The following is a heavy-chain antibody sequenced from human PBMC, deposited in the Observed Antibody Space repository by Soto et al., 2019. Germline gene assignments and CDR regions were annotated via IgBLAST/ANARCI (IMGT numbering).Heavy chain of an antibody. V-gene: IGHV4-31*03. CDR3: ASRIAAAGTNWFDP. CDR2: IYYSGST. J-gene: IGHJ5*02. CDR1: GGSISSGGYY. D-gene: IGHD6-13*01. Sequence: SETLSLTCTVSGGSISSGGYYWSWIRQHPGKGLEWIGYIYYSGSTYYNPSLKSRVTISVDTSKNQFSLKLSSVTAADTAVYYCASRIAAAGTNWFDPWGQGTLVTVSS.